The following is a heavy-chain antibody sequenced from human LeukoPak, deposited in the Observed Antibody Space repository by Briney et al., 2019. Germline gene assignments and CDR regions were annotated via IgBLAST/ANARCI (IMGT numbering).Heavy chain of an antibody. CDR2: ISYDGSNK. CDR3: ARELIAAAADYGMDV. D-gene: IGHD6-13*01. J-gene: IGHJ6*02. Sequence: GGSLRLSCAASGFSFSSYGMYWVRQAPGKGLEWVAVISYDGSNKYYADSVKGRFTISRDNSKNTLYLQMNSLRAEDTAVYYCARELIAAAADYGMDVWGQGTTVTVSS. V-gene: IGHV3-30*19. CDR1: GFSFSSYG.